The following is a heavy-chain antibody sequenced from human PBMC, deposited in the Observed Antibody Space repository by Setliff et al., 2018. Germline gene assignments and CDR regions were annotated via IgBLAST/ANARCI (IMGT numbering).Heavy chain of an antibody. J-gene: IGHJ6*03. CDR2: INTNTGNP. V-gene: IGHV7-4-1*02. CDR1: GYTFTTYA. Sequence: AASVKVSCKASGYTFTTYAISWMRQAPGQGLEWMGWINTNTGNPSYAQGFTGRFVFSLDTSVSTAYLQISSLKAEDTALHYCARASRFGTIKYRGDYYMDVWGKGTTVTVSS. CDR3: ARASRFGTIKYRGDYYMDV. D-gene: IGHD3-10*01.